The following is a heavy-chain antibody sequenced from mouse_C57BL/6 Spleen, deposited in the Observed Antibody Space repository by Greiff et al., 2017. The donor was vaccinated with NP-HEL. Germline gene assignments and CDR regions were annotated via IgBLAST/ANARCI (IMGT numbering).Heavy chain of an antibody. CDR2: INPSNGGT. D-gene: IGHD1-1*01. CDR3: ARSMDGSSHWYFDV. J-gene: IGHJ1*03. CDR1: GYTFTSYW. V-gene: IGHV1-53*01. Sequence: QVQLQQPGAELVKPGASVKLSCKASGYTFTSYWMHWVKQRPGRGLEWIGNINPSNGGTNYNEKFKSKATLTVDKSSSTAYMQLSSLTSEDSAVYYCARSMDGSSHWYFDVWGTGTTVTVSS.